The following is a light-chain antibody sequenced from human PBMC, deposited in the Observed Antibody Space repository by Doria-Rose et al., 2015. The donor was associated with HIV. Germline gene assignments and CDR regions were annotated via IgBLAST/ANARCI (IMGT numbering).Light chain of an antibody. CDR3: QAWDSTTVV. J-gene: IGLJ2*01. V-gene: IGLV3-1*01. CDR2: QDN. Sequence: CGYQQKSGQSPVLVIYQDNTRPSGIPERFSGSNSGNTATLTISGTQAMDEADYYRQAWDSTTVVFGGGTKLTVL.